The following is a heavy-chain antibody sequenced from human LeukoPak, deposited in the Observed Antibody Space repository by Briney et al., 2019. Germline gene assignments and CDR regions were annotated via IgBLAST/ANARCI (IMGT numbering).Heavy chain of an antibody. Sequence: PVGSLRLSCAASGFTFDDYAMHWVRQAPGKGLEWVSLISWDGGSTYYADSVKGRFTISRANSKNSLYLQMNSLRADDTALYYCAKDKVITGTYSYFDYWGQGTLVTVSS. CDR1: GFTFDDYA. D-gene: IGHD1-7*01. CDR3: AKDKVITGTYSYFDY. J-gene: IGHJ4*02. V-gene: IGHV3-43D*03. CDR2: ISWDGGST.